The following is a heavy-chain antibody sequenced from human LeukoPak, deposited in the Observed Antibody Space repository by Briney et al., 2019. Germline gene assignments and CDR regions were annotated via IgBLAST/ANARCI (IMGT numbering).Heavy chain of an antibody. CDR1: GYTFTSYG. V-gene: IGHV1-18*01. D-gene: IGHD2-15*01. J-gene: IGHJ5*02. Sequence: ASLKVSCKASGYTFTSYGISWVRQAPGQGLEWMGWISAYNGNTNYAQKLQGRVTMTTDTSTSTAYMELRSLRSDDTAVYYCARDPFPCGGSCYYSMNWFDPWGQGTLVTVSS. CDR2: ISAYNGNT. CDR3: ARDPFPCGGSCYYSMNWFDP.